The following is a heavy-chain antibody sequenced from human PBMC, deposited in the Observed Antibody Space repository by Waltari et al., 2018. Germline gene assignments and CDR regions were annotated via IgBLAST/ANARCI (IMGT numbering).Heavy chain of an antibody. CDR1: GFTFDDYA. D-gene: IGHD4-4*01. CDR2: ISWNSGSI. CDR3: AKVHKTVVTTYYFDY. J-gene: IGHJ4*02. Sequence: EVQLVESGGGLVQPGRSLRLSCAASGFTFDDYAMHWVQQAPGKGLEWVSGISWNSGSIGYADSVKGRFTNSRDNAKNSLYLQMNSLRAEDTALYYCAKVHKTVVTTYYFDYWGQGTLVTVSS. V-gene: IGHV3-9*01.